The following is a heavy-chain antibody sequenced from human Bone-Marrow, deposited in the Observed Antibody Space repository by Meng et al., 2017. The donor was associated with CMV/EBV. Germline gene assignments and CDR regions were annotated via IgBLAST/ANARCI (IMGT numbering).Heavy chain of an antibody. J-gene: IGHJ4*02. CDR3: ARDLYYYDSSGHYLAYYFDH. V-gene: IGHV5-51*01. Sequence: LNSYWIGWVRQMPGEGLEWMEIIYPSDSDTRYSPSFQGQISISAGKSISTAYLQWSSLKASDTAMYYCARDLYYYDSSGHYLAYYFDHWGQGTLVTVSS. D-gene: IGHD3-22*01. CDR1: LNSYW. CDR2: IYPSDSDT.